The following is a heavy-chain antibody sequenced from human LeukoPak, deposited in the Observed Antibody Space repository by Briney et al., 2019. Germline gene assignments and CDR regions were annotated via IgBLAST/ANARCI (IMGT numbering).Heavy chain of an antibody. J-gene: IGHJ4*02. V-gene: IGHV1-69*02. CDR1: GGTFSSYT. Sequence: SSVKVSCKASGGTFSSYTISWVRQAPGQGLEWMGRIIPILGIANYAQEFQGRVTITADKSTSTAYMELSSLRSEDTAVYYCARGTSGYYYFWGQGTLVTVSS. CDR2: IIPILGIA. D-gene: IGHD3-22*01. CDR3: ARGTSGYYYF.